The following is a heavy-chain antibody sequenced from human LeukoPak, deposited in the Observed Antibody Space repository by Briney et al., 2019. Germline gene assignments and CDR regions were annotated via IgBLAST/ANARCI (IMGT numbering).Heavy chain of an antibody. CDR1: GYTFTSHG. D-gene: IGHD3-3*01. CDR2: ISAYNGIT. V-gene: IGHV1-18*01. Sequence: ASVKLSCKTSGYTFTSHGIGWVRQAPGQGLEWVGWISAYNGITDYAQNFQGRVLMTTDTSTRTAYMELRSLRSEDTAVYYCARSVPPYYDFWGPSYMDVWGKGTTVTVSS. J-gene: IGHJ6*03. CDR3: ARSVPPYYDFWGPSYMDV.